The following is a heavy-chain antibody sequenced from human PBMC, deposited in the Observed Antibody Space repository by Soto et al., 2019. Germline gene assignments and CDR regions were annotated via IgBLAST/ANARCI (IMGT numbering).Heavy chain of an antibody. CDR2: IRSKANSYAT. V-gene: IGHV3-73*02. Sequence: VQLVESGGGLVQPGGSLKLSCAASGFTFSGSAIHWVRQASGKGLEWVGRIRSKANSYATAYAASVKGRFTISRDDSKNTVYLQMNSLKTEDTAVYYCTRQNDFWGAPYYFDYWGQGSLVTVAS. CDR1: GFTFSGSA. CDR3: TRQNDFWGAPYYFDY. J-gene: IGHJ4*02. D-gene: IGHD3-3*01.